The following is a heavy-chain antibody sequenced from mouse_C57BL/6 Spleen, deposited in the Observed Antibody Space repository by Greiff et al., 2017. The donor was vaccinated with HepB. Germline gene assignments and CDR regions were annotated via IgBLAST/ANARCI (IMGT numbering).Heavy chain of an antibody. J-gene: IGHJ2*01. D-gene: IGHD2-2*01. V-gene: IGHV1-69*01. Sequence: VQLQQSGAELVMPGASVKLSCKASGYTFTSYWMHWVKQRPGQGLEWIGEIDPSDRYTNYNQKFKGKSTLTVDKSSSTAYMQLSSLTSEDSAVYYCALIYYGYGSFDYWGQGTTLTVSS. CDR3: ALIYYGYGSFDY. CDR1: GYTFTSYW. CDR2: IDPSDRYT.